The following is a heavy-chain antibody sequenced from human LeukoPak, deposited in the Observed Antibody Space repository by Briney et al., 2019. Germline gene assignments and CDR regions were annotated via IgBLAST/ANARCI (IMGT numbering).Heavy chain of an antibody. CDR2: IYYSGST. Sequence: SETLSLTCTVSGGSISSYYWSWLRQPPGKGLEWIGYIYYSGSTNYNPSLKSRVTISVDTSKNQFSLKLSSVTAADTAVYYCARDLPPYYWGQGTLVTVSS. CDR1: GGSISSYY. V-gene: IGHV4-59*01. CDR3: ARDLPPYY. J-gene: IGHJ4*02.